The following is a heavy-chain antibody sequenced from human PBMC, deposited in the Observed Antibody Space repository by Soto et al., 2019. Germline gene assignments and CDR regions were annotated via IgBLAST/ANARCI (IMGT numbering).Heavy chain of an antibody. CDR2: ILPIFGPA. J-gene: IGHJ4*02. CDR1: GGTVSNSA. V-gene: IGHV1-69*01. D-gene: IGHD2-15*01. Sequence: QVQLVQSGAEVRKPGSSVKVSCKASGGTVSNSAISWLRQAPGQGLEWMGGILPIFGPAVYARKFRGRVTITADESTSTAYMELSAVGSEDTAVYYCGRGSSWTKVEYWGQGTLVTVSS. CDR3: GRGSSWTKVEY.